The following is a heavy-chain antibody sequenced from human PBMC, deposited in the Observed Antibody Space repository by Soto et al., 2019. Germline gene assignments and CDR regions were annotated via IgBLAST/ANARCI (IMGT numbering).Heavy chain of an antibody. V-gene: IGHV4-59*01. J-gene: IGHJ4*02. CDR1: GGPISSYH. Sequence: QVQLQESGPGLVKPSETLSLTCTVSGGPISSYHWSWMRQTPGKGLEWIGYIHYSGSTNYNPSLRSRVTLSVDTSRNQCSLSLRSVTAADTAVYYCTGDRNNRVWYKYWGQGTLVTVSS. CDR2: IHYSGST. CDR3: TGDRNNRVWYKY. D-gene: IGHD6-19*01.